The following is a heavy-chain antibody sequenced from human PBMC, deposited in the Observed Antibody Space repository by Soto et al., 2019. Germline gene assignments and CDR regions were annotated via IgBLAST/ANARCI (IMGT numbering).Heavy chain of an antibody. CDR1: GYTFSDYD. D-gene: IGHD3-16*01. CDR2: VNPYSGNT. J-gene: IGHJ5*02. V-gene: IGHV1-8*01. Sequence: QVQLVQSGAEVKKPGASVKVSCKASGYTFSDYDINWVRQAAGQGLEWMGWVNPYSGNTGSAQKFQGRVTMTIDTPISTVYMGLSSLRFEDTAVYYCGRGRFRRTWFDPGGQGTLVTVSS. CDR3: GRGRFRRTWFDP.